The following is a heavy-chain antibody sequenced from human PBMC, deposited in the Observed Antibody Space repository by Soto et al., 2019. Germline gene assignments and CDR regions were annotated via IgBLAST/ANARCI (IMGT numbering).Heavy chain of an antibody. V-gene: IGHV4-59*01. J-gene: IGHJ5*02. CDR1: GGSISSYY. D-gene: IGHD3-10*01. CDR2: IYYSGST. CDR3: ARVDYYGSGSPPVWFDP. Sequence: QVQLQESGPGLVKPSETLSLTCTVSGGSISSYYWSWIRQPPGKGLEWIGYIYYSGSTNYNPSLTSRVTISLATSKHQFSLQLSSVTAADPAVYYCARVDYYGSGSPPVWFDPWGQGTLVTVSS.